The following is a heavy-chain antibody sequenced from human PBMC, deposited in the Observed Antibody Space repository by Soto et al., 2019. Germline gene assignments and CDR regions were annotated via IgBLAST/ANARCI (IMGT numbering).Heavy chain of an antibody. CDR2: ISSSSITI. CDR1: AFTFSTCS. D-gene: IGHD3-22*01. J-gene: IGHJ3*02. Sequence: EVQLVESGGGWVQPGGSLRLSCAASAFTFSTCSMNWVRQAPGKGLEWVSYISSSSITIYYADSVKGRFTISRDNAKNSLYLQMNSLRDEDTAVYYCARTGPRSSGYYRDAFDIWGQGTMVTVSS. CDR3: ARTGPRSSGYYRDAFDI. V-gene: IGHV3-48*02.